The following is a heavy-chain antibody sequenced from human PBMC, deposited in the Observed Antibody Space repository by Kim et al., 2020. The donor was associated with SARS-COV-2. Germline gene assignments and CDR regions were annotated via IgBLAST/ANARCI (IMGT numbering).Heavy chain of an antibody. V-gene: IGHV4-59*08. Sequence: NPTLKSRVTRTVDTTTIQYSLKLSTVTAADTAVYYCARHDLWAGYYFDYWGHGTLVTVSS. J-gene: IGHJ4*01. D-gene: IGHD3-3*01. CDR3: ARHDLWAGYYFDY.